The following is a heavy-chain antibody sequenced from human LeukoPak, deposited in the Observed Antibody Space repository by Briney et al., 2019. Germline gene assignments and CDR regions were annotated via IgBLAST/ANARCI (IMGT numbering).Heavy chain of an antibody. CDR3: VRDESWAFDF. Sequence: GGSLRLSCAASGFTFSSYSMNWVRQAPGKGLEWLSNIRDSGTEMYYADSVKGRFTITRDNAKNSLYLQMDGLRVEDTAVYFCVRDESWAFDFWGQGTLVTVSS. CDR2: IRDSGTEM. D-gene: IGHD6-13*01. CDR1: GFTFSSYS. J-gene: IGHJ4*02. V-gene: IGHV3-48*01.